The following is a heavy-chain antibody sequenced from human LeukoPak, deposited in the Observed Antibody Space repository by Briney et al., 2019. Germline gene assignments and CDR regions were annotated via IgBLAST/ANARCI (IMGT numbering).Heavy chain of an antibody. D-gene: IGHD3-22*01. Sequence: SETLSLTCTVSGYSISSGYYWGWIRQPPGKGLEWIGSIYHSGNTYYNPSLKSRVTISVDKSKNQFSLKLSSVTAADTAVYYCARLGDSSGYYAFDYWGQGTLVTVSS. J-gene: IGHJ4*02. V-gene: IGHV4-38-2*02. CDR3: ARLGDSSGYYAFDY. CDR1: GYSISSGYY. CDR2: IYHSGNT.